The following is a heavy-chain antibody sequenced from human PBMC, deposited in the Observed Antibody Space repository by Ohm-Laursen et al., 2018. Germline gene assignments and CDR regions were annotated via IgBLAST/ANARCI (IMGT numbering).Heavy chain of an antibody. CDR2: INHSGST. V-gene: IGHV4-34*01. D-gene: IGHD3-3*01. Sequence: TLSLTCAVYGGSFSGYYWNWIRQPPGKGLEWIGEINHSGSTKYNPSLKSRVTISVDMSKNQFSLKLSSVTAADTAVYYCSRVPPITMSGVTLLWPPDYWGQGTLVTVSS. CDR3: SRVPPITMSGVTLLWPPDY. CDR1: GGSFSGYY. J-gene: IGHJ4*02.